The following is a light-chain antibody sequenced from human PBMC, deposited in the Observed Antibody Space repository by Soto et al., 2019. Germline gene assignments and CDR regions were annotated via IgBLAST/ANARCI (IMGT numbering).Light chain of an antibody. CDR1: QSVSSS. CDR2: DAS. J-gene: IGKJ5*01. CDR3: HHRGNGIT. Sequence: EVVLTQSPATLSLSPGATATLSCGASQSVSSSLAWYQQKPGQAPRLLIYDASSRATGIPARFSDSGSGTDFALTISSLEPEDFAVYYCHHRGNGITFGQGTRLEIK. V-gene: IGKV3-11*01.